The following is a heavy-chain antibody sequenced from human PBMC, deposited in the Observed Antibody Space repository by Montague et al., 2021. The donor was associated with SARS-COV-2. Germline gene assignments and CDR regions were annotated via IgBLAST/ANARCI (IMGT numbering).Heavy chain of an antibody. J-gene: IGHJ4*02. D-gene: IGHD5/OR15-5a*01. V-gene: IGHV3-15*01. CDR1: GFPFTNAW. CDR3: TTDFLAIIGSAF. Sequence: SRSLSLSASGFPFTNAWMSWVRQAPGKGLEWVGRIKRKADGGTTDYASPVKDRFTIARDDSKDTLYLQMHSPKNEDTAIYYCTTDFLAIIGSAFWGQGTLVTVSS. CDR2: IKRKADGGTT.